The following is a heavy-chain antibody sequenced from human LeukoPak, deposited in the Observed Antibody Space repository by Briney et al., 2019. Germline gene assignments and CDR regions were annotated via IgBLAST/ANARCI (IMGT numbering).Heavy chain of an antibody. D-gene: IGHD4-23*01. CDR3: ARDTMTTVVTPDYYYGMDV. V-gene: IGHV3-21*01. Sequence: PGGSLRFSCAASGFTFSSYSMNWVRQAPGKGLNWVSSISSSSSYIYYAVSVKGRFTISRDNAKNSLYLQMNSLRAEDTAVYYYARDTMTTVVTPDYYYGMDVWGQGTTVTVSS. J-gene: IGHJ6*02. CDR1: GFTFSSYS. CDR2: ISSSSSYI.